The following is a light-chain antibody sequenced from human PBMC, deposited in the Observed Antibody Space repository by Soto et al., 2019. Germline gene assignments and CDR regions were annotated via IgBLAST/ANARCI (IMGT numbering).Light chain of an antibody. Sequence: IVLTQSPATLSLSPREIATLPCRPSQTVSSYLAWYQQKPGQAPRLLIYGASTRATGIPDRFSGSGSGTHFTLTISRLQSEDAAGYFCQQNNRWPHITFGQGTRLEIK. CDR2: GAS. CDR3: QQNNRWPHIT. J-gene: IGKJ5*01. V-gene: IGKV3-15*01. CDR1: QTVSSY.